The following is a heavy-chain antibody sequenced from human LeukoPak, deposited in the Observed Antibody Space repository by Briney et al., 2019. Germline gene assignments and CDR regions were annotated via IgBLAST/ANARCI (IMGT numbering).Heavy chain of an antibody. V-gene: IGHV4-4*07. Sequence: PSETLSLTCTVSGGSISSYYWSWIRQPAWKGLEWIGRIYSSGSTNYNPSLKSRVTMSVDTSKNQFSLKLSTVTAADTAVYYCARGRTAMVTNWGQGTLVTVSS. J-gene: IGHJ4*02. CDR1: GGSISSYY. CDR2: IYSSGST. CDR3: ARGRTAMVTN. D-gene: IGHD5-18*01.